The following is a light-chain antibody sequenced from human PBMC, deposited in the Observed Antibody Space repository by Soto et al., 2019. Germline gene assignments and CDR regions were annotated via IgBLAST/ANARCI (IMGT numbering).Light chain of an antibody. CDR2: DAS. J-gene: IGKJ2*01. V-gene: IGKV1-5*01. Sequence: DIQKTPSAAVPFETIGDRVTITCRASQNINTWLAWYQQKPGKAPKLLIYDASTLESGVPSRFSGSGSGTEFTLTISSLQPDDFATFYCQQYNGNFGQGTKVDIK. CDR1: QNINTW. CDR3: QQYNGN.